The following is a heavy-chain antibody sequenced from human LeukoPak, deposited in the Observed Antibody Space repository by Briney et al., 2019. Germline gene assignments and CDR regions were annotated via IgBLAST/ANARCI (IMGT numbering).Heavy chain of an antibody. D-gene: IGHD4-17*01. CDR3: ARSPYGDYSLADFDY. CDR2: IYYSGST. V-gene: IGHV4-30-4*01. Sequence: PSETLSLTCTVSGGSISSGDYYWSWIRQPPGKGLEWIGYIYYSGSTYYNPSLKSRVTISVDTSKNQFSLKLSSVTAADTAVYYCARSPYGDYSLADFDYWGQGTLVTVSS. CDR1: GGSISSGDYY. J-gene: IGHJ4*02.